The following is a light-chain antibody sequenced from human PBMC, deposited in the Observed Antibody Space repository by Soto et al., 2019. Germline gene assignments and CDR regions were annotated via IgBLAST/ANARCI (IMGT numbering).Light chain of an antibody. CDR2: EVS. CDR1: SSDVGGYNY. J-gene: IGLJ3*02. Sequence: QSVLTQPASVSGSPGQSITISCTGTSSDVGGYNYVSWYQQHPGKAPKLMIYEVSNRPSGISNRFSGSKSGNTASLTISGLQAEDEADYYCSSYTPSSTLVFGAGTQLTVL. CDR3: SSYTPSSTLV. V-gene: IGLV2-14*01.